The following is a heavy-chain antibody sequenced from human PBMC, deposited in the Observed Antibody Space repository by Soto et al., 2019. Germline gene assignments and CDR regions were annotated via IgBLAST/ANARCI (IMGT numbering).Heavy chain of an antibody. CDR2: INHSGST. Sequence: QVQLQQWGAGLLKPSETLSLTCAVYGGSFSGYYWSWIRQPPGKGLEWMGEINHSGSTNYNPSLMSRVTISVDTSKNQFSLKLSSVTAADTAVYYCARGRDYGDYVERYYFDYWGQGTLVTVSS. CDR1: GGSFSGYY. D-gene: IGHD4-17*01. J-gene: IGHJ4*02. V-gene: IGHV4-34*01. CDR3: ARGRDYGDYVERYYFDY.